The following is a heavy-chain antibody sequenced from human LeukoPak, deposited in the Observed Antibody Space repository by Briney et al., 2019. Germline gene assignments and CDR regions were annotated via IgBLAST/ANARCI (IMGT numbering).Heavy chain of an antibody. Sequence: LSDTLSLTRTVSGGPLSSSSYHCAWIRQPPGKVLGWIGSIYYSGSTYYNPSLKSRVTISVDTSKNQFSLKLSSVTAADTAVYYCDGTGIFERGDIWGQGTMVTVSS. J-gene: IGHJ3*02. V-gene: IGHV4-39*01. D-gene: IGHD3-10*01. CDR2: IYYSGST. CDR3: DGTGIFERGDI. CDR1: GGPLSSSSYH.